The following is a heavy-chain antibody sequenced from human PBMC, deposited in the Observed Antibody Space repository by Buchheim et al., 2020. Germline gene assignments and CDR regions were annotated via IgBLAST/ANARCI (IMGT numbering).Heavy chain of an antibody. Sequence: EVQLVESGGGLVKPGGSLRLSCAASGFTFSSYSMNWVRQAPGKGLEWVSSISSSSSYIYYADSVKGRFTISRDNAKNSLYLQMNSLRAEDTAVYYCARAFRQQLGLRGGGFDYWGQGTL. J-gene: IGHJ4*02. D-gene: IGHD6-13*01. CDR1: GFTFSSYS. CDR2: ISSSSSYI. V-gene: IGHV3-21*01. CDR3: ARAFRQQLGLRGGGFDY.